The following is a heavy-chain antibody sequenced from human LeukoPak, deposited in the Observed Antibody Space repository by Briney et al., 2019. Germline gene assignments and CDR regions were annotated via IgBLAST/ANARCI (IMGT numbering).Heavy chain of an antibody. D-gene: IGHD1-26*01. Sequence: PGGSLRLSCAASGFSFSGHWMNWVRQPPGKGLEWVANIKADGSEKYYVDSVKGRFTISRDDAKRTVDLRVDNLRAEDTAIYYCAYRNNFEYWGQGALVTVSS. CDR3: AYRNNFEY. CDR2: IKADGSEK. CDR1: GFSFSGHW. J-gene: IGHJ4*02. V-gene: IGHV3-7*05.